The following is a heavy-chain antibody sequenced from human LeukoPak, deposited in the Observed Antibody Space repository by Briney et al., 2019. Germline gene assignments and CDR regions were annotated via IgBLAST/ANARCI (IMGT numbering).Heavy chain of an antibody. CDR1: GYTFTGYY. CDR3: ARLAAVPG. J-gene: IGHJ1*01. CDR2: IHPNSGGT. V-gene: IGHV1-2*02. D-gene: IGHD6-19*01. Sequence: ASVKVSCKASGYTFTGYYLHWVRQAPGQGLEWMGWIHPNSGGTNYAQKFQGRVTMTRDTSISTAYMELSSLRSDNTAVYYCARLAAVPGWGQGTLVTVSS.